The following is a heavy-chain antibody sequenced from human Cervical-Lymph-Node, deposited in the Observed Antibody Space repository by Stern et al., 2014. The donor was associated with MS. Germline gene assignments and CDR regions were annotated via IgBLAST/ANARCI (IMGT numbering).Heavy chain of an antibody. J-gene: IGHJ6*02. CDR2: SYYSGST. CDR1: GGSVSSGSYY. V-gene: IGHV4-61*01. D-gene: IGHD4-11*01. Sequence: VQLVESGPGLVKPSETLSLTCTVSGGSVSSGSYYWSWLRQPPGKGLEWIGYSYYSGSTNYNPSLKSRVTISVDTSKNQFSLKLSSVTAAGTAVYYCARDRSVTDYYYYGMDVWGQGTTVTVSS. CDR3: ARDRSVTDYYYYGMDV.